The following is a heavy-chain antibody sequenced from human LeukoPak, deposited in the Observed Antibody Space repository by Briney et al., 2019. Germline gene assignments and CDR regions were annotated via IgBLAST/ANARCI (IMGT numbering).Heavy chain of an antibody. CDR3: ARDMYDFLSAAYYFDY. CDR1: GYTFSGHY. CDR2: INPNTGGT. J-gene: IGHJ4*02. Sequence: ASVKVSCRASGYTFSGHYMHWVRQAPGQGLEWMGWINPNTGGTNYAQKFQGGVTMTRDTSISTVYTELRRLRSDDTAAYYCARDMYDFLSAAYYFDYWGQGTLVTVSS. V-gene: IGHV1-2*02. D-gene: IGHD3-3*01.